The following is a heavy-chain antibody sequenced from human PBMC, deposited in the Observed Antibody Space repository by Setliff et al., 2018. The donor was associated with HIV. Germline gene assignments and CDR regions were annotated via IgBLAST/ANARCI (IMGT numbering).Heavy chain of an antibody. J-gene: IGHJ3*02. Sequence: SSETLSLTCTVSADSISSHFCSWIRQPPGKGLEWIGSVCCSGSTKYNPTLKSRVTISVDTSKNQFSLRLTSVTAADTGVYYCARPRLWRDAFDIWGQGAMVTVS. CDR3: ARPRLWRDAFDI. CDR2: VCCSGST. V-gene: IGHV4-59*08. D-gene: IGHD1-1*01. CDR1: ADSISSHF.